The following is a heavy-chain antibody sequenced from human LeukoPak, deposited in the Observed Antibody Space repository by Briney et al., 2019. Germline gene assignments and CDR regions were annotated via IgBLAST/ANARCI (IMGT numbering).Heavy chain of an antibody. CDR3: AKSSASSYYHYMDV. CDR2: INWDGGRT. CDR1: GFTFDDYT. Sequence: PGGSLRLSCAASGFTFDDYTMHWVRQAPGKGLECVSLINWDGGRTYYAESVKGRFTISRDNSQNLLHLQMNSLRSEDTALYYCAKSSASSYYHYMDVWGKGTSVTVSS. V-gene: IGHV3-43*01. J-gene: IGHJ6*03. D-gene: IGHD3-10*01.